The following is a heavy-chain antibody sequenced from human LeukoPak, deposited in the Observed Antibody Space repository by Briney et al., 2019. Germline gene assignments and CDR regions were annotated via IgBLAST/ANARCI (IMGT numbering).Heavy chain of an antibody. D-gene: IGHD3-10*01. CDR2: ISAYNGNT. Sequence: ASVKVSCKAPGYTFTSYGISWVRQAPGQGLEWMGWISAYNGNTNYAQKLQGRVTMTTDTSTSTAYMELRSLRSDDTAVYYCARDLGITMVRGVSSLSGWGQGTLVTVSS. V-gene: IGHV1-18*01. J-gene: IGHJ4*02. CDR1: GYTFTSYG. CDR3: ARDLGITMVRGVSSLSG.